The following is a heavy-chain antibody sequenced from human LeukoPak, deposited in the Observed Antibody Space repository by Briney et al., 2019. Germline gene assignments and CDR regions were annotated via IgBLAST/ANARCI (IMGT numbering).Heavy chain of an antibody. CDR3: ARIHRYCSGGACYVLDN. J-gene: IGHJ4*02. CDR2: VYYSGST. Sequence: SETLSLTCVVSGGSVSGYYWGWIRQPPGRGLEWIGYVYYSGSTNYNPSFKSRITISVDTSRNQFSLQLGSVTAADTAVYYCARIHRYCSGGACYVLDNWGQGTLVAVSS. D-gene: IGHD2-15*01. CDR1: GGSVSGYY. V-gene: IGHV4-59*02.